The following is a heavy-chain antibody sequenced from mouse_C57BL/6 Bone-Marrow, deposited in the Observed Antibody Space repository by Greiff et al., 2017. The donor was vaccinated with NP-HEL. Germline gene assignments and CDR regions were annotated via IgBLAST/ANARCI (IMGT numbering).Heavy chain of an antibody. CDR1: GYTFTSYG. CDR3: ARAFLTVPWSVDV. J-gene: IGHJ1*03. V-gene: IGHV1-81*01. D-gene: IGHD1-1*01. Sequence: QVQLQQSGAELARPGASVKLSCKASGYTFTSYGISWVKQRTGQGLEWIGEIYPRSGNTYYNEKFKGKATLTADKSSSTAYMELRSLTSEDSAVYFCARAFLTVPWSVDVWGTGTTVTVSS. CDR2: IYPRSGNT.